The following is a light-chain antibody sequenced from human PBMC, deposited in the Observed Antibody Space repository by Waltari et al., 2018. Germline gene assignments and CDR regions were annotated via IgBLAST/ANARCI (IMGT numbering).Light chain of an antibody. J-gene: IGKJ5*01. CDR2: AAS. Sequence: IQLTQSPSSLSAPVGARVNITCRASQGISSNLAWYQKKPGKAPKLLISAASTLQSVVPLRFSGSGSGTYFTLTISSLQPEDFATYYCQQLNSYPITFGQGTRLEIK. CDR3: QQLNSYPIT. CDR1: QGISSN. V-gene: IGKV1-9*01.